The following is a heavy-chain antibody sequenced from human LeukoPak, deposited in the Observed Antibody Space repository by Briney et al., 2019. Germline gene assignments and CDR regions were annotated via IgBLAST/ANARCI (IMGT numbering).Heavy chain of an antibody. CDR2: ISGSDRST. V-gene: IGHV3-23*01. J-gene: IGHJ4*02. Sequence: PGGSLRLSCAASGFTFSSYAMSWVRQAPGKGPEWVSAISGSDRSTYYADSVKGRFTISRDNSKNTLYMQMNSLRAEDTAVYYCAKDDDGSGSYPSFHYWGQGTLVTVSS. CDR3: AKDDDGSGSYPSFHY. CDR1: GFTFSSYA. D-gene: IGHD3-10*01.